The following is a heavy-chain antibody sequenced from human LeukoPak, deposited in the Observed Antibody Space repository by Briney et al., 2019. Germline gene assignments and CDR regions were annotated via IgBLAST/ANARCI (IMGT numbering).Heavy chain of an antibody. J-gene: IGHJ4*02. Sequence: GGSLRLSCAASGFTFSSYGMHWGRQAPGQGLEWVAFIRYDGSNKYYADSVKGRFTISRDNSKNTLYLQMNSLRAEDTAVDYGEKDERYSYGLGGYWGQGTLVTVSS. CDR1: GFTFSSYG. CDR2: IRYDGSNK. V-gene: IGHV3-30*02. CDR3: EKDERYSYGLGGY. D-gene: IGHD5-18*01.